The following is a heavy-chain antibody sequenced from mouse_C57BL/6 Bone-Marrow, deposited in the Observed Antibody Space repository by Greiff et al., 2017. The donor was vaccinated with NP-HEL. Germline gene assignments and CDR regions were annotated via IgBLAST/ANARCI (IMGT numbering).Heavy chain of an antibody. CDR2: IYPGDGDT. J-gene: IGHJ3*01. V-gene: IGHV1-82*01. D-gene: IGHD2-2*01. CDR1: GYAFSSSW. CDR3: ARREDYGYDVFAY. Sequence: QVQLQQSGPELVKPGASVKISCKASGYAFSSSWMNWVKQRPGKGLEWIGRIYPGDGDTNYPSPFKGKATLTADKSSSTAYMQLSSLTSEDSAVYFCARREDYGYDVFAYWGQGTLVTVSA.